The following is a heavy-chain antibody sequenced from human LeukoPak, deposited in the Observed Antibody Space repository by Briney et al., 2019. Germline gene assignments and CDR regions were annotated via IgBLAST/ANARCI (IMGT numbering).Heavy chain of an antibody. D-gene: IGHD5-18*01. V-gene: IGHV4-34*01. Sequence: SETLSLTCAVYGGSFSGYYWSWIRQPPGKGLEWIGEINHSGSTNYNPSLKSRVTISVDTSKNQFSLKLSSVTAADTAVYYCARGPRMDTAMVRGFDYWGQGTLVTVSS. J-gene: IGHJ4*02. CDR2: INHSGST. CDR3: ARGPRMDTAMVRGFDY. CDR1: GGSFSGYY.